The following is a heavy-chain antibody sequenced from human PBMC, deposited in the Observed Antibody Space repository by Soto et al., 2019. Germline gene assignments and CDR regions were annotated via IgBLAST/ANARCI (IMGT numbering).Heavy chain of an antibody. CDR1: GFSLSDYW. CDR2: ISVDGRDT. CDR3: VRAPEQRPLAF. D-gene: IGHD6-19*01. V-gene: IGHV3-74*03. J-gene: IGHJ4*01. Sequence: HPGGSLRLSCAASGFSLSDYWMHWVRQVPGKGLLWVSRISVDGRDTTYADSVKGRFTISRDNAKNTLYLQMDSLRAEDTAVYYCVRAPEQRPLAFWGHGSLVTGSS.